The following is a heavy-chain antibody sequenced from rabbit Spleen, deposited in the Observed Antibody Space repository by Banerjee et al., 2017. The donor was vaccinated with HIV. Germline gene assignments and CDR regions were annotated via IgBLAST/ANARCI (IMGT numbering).Heavy chain of an antibody. CDR3: ARDAGTSFSTYGMDL. CDR1: GFSFSEFSFNSGYD. Sequence: QEQLVESGGGLVKTGASLTLTCKAPGFSFSEFSFNSGYDMCWVGQAPGKGLEGVACAYAVSCDSTYSATWAKGRFTISKTSSTTVTLQMTSLTVADTATYFCARDAGTSFSTYGMDLWGPGTLVTVS. J-gene: IGHJ6*01. V-gene: IGHV1S45*01. CDR2: AYAVSCDST. D-gene: IGHD8-1*01.